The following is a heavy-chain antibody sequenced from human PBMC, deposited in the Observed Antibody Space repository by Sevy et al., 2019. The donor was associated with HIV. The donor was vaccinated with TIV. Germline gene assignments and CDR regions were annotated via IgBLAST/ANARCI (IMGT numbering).Heavy chain of an antibody. V-gene: IGHV3-23*01. CDR1: ELTFSSHA. CDR2: ISGNGENT. Sequence: GGSLRLSCTASELTFSSHAVSWVRQAPGKGLEWVSAISGNGENTHYADSVRGRFTISRDNFKNTLYLQMNSLRAEDTARYYCARDGRGISAFDIWSQGTMVTVSS. D-gene: IGHD3-3*02. CDR3: ARDGRGISAFDI. J-gene: IGHJ3*02.